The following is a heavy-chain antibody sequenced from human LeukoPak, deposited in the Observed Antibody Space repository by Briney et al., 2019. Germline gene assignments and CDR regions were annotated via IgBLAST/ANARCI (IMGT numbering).Heavy chain of an antibody. J-gene: IGHJ5*02. CDR2: MNPNSGNT. CDR1: GYTFTGYY. Sequence: ASVKVSCKASGYTFTGYYMHWVRQAPGQGLEWMGWMNPNSGNTGYAQKFQGRVTITRNTSISTAYMELSSLRSEDTAVYYCARRGWFGEWGFDPWGQGTLVTVSS. V-gene: IGHV1-8*03. D-gene: IGHD3-10*01. CDR3: ARRGWFGEWGFDP.